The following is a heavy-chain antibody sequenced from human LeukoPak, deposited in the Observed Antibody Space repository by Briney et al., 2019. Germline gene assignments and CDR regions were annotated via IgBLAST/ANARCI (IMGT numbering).Heavy chain of an antibody. V-gene: IGHV3-30-3*01. D-gene: IGHD3-22*01. CDR1: GFTFSSYA. J-gene: IGHJ1*01. CDR2: ISYDGSNK. CDR3: ARDEGYHSSDYYSSAEYFQH. Sequence: GRSLRLSCVASGFTFSSYAMHWVRQAPGKGLEWVAVISYDGSNKYYADSVKGRFTISRDDSKNTLYLQMNSLRAEDTAVYYSARDEGYHSSDYYSSAEYFQHWGQGTLVTVSS.